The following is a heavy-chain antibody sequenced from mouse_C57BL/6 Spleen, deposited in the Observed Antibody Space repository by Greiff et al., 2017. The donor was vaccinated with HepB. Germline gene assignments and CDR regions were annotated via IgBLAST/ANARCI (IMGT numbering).Heavy chain of an antibody. J-gene: IGHJ2*01. D-gene: IGHD1-1*01. CDR2: IHPNSGST. CDR3: ARYGNDGSSSLDY. CDR1: GYTFTSYW. V-gene: IGHV1-64*01. Sequence: VQLQQPGAELVKPGASVKLSCKASGYTFTSYWMHWVKQRPGQGLEWIGMIHPNSGSTNYNEKFKSKATLTVDKSSSTAYMQLSSLTSEDSAVYYCARYGNDGSSSLDYWGQGTTLTVSS.